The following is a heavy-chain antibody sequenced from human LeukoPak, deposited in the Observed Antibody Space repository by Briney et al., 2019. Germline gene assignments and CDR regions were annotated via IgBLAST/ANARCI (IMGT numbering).Heavy chain of an antibody. V-gene: IGHV4-39*07. J-gene: IGHJ3*02. CDR2: IYYSGST. Sequence: PETLSLTCTVSGGSISSSSYYWGWIRQPPGKGLEWIGSIYYSGSTYYNPSLKSRVTISVDTSKNQFSLKLSSVTAADTAVYYCARGEGRAFDIWGQGTMVTVSS. CDR1: GGSISSSSYY. CDR3: ARGEGRAFDI. D-gene: IGHD1-26*01.